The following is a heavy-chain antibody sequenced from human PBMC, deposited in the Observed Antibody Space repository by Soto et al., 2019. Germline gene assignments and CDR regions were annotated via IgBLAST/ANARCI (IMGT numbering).Heavy chain of an antibody. CDR3: AAPDSIAARPSGMDV. CDR1: GFTFTSSA. CDR2: IVVGSGNT. Sequence: XVKVSCKASGFTFTSSAVQWVRQARGQRLEWIGWIVVGSGNTNYAQKFQERVTITRDMSTSTAYMELSSLRSEDTAVYYCAAPDSIAARPSGMDVWGQGTTVTVSS. J-gene: IGHJ6*02. D-gene: IGHD6-6*01. V-gene: IGHV1-58*01.